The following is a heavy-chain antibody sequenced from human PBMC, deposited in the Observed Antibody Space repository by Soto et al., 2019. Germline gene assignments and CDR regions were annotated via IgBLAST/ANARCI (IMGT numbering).Heavy chain of an antibody. CDR3: GRLFRRDFWSGYYDYGMDV. Sequence: GGSLRLSCAASGFTFSSYWMSWVRQAPGKGLEWVANIKQDGSEKYYVDSVKGRFTISRDNAKNSLYLQMNSLRAEDTAVYYCGRLFRRDFWSGYYDYGMDVWGQGTTVTVSS. CDR1: GFTFSSYW. D-gene: IGHD3-3*01. CDR2: IKQDGSEK. J-gene: IGHJ6*02. V-gene: IGHV3-7*01.